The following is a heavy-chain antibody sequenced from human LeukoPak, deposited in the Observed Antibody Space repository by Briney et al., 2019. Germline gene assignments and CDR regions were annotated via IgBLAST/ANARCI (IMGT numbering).Heavy chain of an antibody. V-gene: IGHV3-23*01. Sequence: GGSLRLSCAASGFTFSSYAMSWVRQAPGKGLEWVSAISGGGGYTHYADSVKGRFTISRDNSKNTVYLQISSLRAGDTAVYYCAKEGNTYYYDSSGSLPFWYFDLWGRGTLVTVSS. J-gene: IGHJ2*01. CDR1: GFTFSSYA. CDR3: AKEGNTYYYDSSGSLPFWYFDL. D-gene: IGHD3-22*01. CDR2: ISGGGGYT.